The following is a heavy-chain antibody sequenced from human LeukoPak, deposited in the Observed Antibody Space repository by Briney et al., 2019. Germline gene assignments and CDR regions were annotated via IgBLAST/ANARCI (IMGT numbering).Heavy chain of an antibody. CDR2: FSCSGST. CDR3: ARGSPKLDS. CDR1: GGSISSCTYS. Sequence: SETLSLTCSVSGGSISSCTYSWGWIRQPPGKGLEWIGSFSCSGSTYYNPSLKGRVTLSVDTSKNRFSLKVTSVTAADTAVYYCARGSPKLDSWGQGTPVTVSS. V-gene: IGHV4-39*07. J-gene: IGHJ5*01.